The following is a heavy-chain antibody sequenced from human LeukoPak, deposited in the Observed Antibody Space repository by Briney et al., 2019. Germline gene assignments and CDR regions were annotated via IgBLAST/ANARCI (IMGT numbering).Heavy chain of an antibody. Sequence: PSETLSLTCAVYGGSFSGYYWSWIRQPPGKGLEWIGEINHSGSTNYNPSLKSRVTISVDTSKNQFSQKLSSVTAADTAVYYCARAQKGTTSLDYWGQGTLVTVSS. D-gene: IGHD4-17*01. CDR3: ARAQKGTTSLDY. CDR1: GGSFSGYY. J-gene: IGHJ4*02. V-gene: IGHV4-34*01. CDR2: INHSGST.